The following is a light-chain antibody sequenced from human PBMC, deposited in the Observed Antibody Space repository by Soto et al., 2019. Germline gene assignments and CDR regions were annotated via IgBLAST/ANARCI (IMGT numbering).Light chain of an antibody. J-gene: IGKJ2*01. CDR1: RGVGSSF. V-gene: IGKV3-20*01. CDR2: GAS. Sequence: EIVLPQFPGTRFLSQGERATLSCRASRGVGSSFFAGYQQKPGQAPRLLMYGASSRATGIPDRFSGTGSGTDFTLTISRLEPEDFAVYYCQQYGSSPYTFGLGTKLEIK. CDR3: QQYGSSPYT.